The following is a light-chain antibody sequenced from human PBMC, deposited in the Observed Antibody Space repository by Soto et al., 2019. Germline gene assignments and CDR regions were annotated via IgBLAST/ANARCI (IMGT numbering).Light chain of an antibody. CDR2: EVT. CDR1: SSDVGGYNY. J-gene: IGLJ1*01. CDR3: SSYTSRSTLV. V-gene: IGLV2-14*01. Sequence: QSALTQPASVSGSPGQSITISCTGTSSDVGGYNYVSWYQQHPGKAPKLMIYEVTNRPSGVSNRFSGSKSGNTASLTISGLQAEDEPDYHCSSYTSRSTLVFGSGTKVTVL.